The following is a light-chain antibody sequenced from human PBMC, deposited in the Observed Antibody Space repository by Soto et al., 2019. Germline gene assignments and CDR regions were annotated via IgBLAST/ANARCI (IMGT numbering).Light chain of an antibody. CDR1: QNIITF. CDR3: QQYNSYPWT. CDR2: VAS. V-gene: IGKV1-39*01. Sequence: DIPMTNSKSSLCASVVETFTLXGRPSQNIITFLSWYQHTPGTAPKLLMYVASSLQSGVPSRFSGSGSGTDFTLTISSLHPEDFATYYCQQYNSYPWTFGQGTKVDI. J-gene: IGKJ1*01.